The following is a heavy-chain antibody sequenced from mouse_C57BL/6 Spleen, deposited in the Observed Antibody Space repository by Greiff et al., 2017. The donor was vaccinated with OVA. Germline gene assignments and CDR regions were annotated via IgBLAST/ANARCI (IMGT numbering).Heavy chain of an antibody. D-gene: IGHD2-12*01. Sequence: VQLQQSGAELARPGASVKLSCKASGYTFTSYGISWVKQRTGQGLEWIGEIYPRSGNTYYNEKFKGKATLTAEKSSRTAYMELRSLTYEDSAVYFCAREGDDQGYFDVWGTGTTVTVSS. V-gene: IGHV1-81*01. CDR1: GYTFTSYG. J-gene: IGHJ1*03. CDR2: IYPRSGNT. CDR3: AREGDDQGYFDV.